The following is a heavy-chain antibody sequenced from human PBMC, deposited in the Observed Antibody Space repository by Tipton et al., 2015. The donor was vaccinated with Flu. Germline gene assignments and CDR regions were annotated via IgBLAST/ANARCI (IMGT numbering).Heavy chain of an antibody. CDR3: ARDLPYGGTAFDI. D-gene: IGHD4/OR15-4a*01. V-gene: IGHV3-30*04. Sequence: SLRLSCAASGFTLSLYAIHWVRRAPGKGLEWVTLISKDGTEKHFADSVKGRFTISRDNSRNMVSLQMNSLRTDDTAIYYCARDLPYGGTAFDIWGQGTMVTASS. CDR1: GFTLSLYA. J-gene: IGHJ3*02. CDR2: ISKDGTEK.